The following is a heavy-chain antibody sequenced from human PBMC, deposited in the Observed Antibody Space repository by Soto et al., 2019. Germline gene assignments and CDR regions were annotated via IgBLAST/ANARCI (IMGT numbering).Heavy chain of an antibody. CDR3: ARAWDF. V-gene: IGHV4-30-4*01. Sequence: PXETLSLTCTVSGVSVSRDYQWIWIRQPPGKGLEWIGHISYSGSPYYHPSLRSRLSISVDTSKNQFSLKVKSVTAADTAVYYCARAWDFWGQGTLVTVSS. CDR2: ISYSGSP. J-gene: IGHJ1*01. D-gene: IGHD1-26*01. CDR1: GVSVSRDYQ.